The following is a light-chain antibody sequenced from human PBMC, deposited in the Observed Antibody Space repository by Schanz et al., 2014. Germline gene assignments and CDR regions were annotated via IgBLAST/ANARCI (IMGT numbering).Light chain of an antibody. CDR1: SSDVGSYKL. Sequence: QSALTQPPSASGSPGQSVTISCTGISSDVGSYKLVSWYQQHPGKAPKLMIYDVSSRPSGVSNRFSGSKSGNTASLTISGLQAEDEADYYCSSYADSSTLFGPGTKLTVL. V-gene: IGLV2-14*02. CDR3: SSYADSSTL. CDR2: DVS. J-gene: IGLJ1*01.